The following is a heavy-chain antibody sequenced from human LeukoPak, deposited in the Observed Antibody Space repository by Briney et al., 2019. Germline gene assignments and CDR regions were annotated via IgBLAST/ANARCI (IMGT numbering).Heavy chain of an antibody. Sequence: GESLKISCKGSGYSFTSYWIGWVRQMPGEGLEWMGIIYPGDSDTRYSPSFQGQVTISADKSISTAYLQWSSLKASDTAMYYCARPPSNYYDSSGYFDYWGQGTLVTVSS. CDR2: IYPGDSDT. CDR1: GYSFTSYW. CDR3: ARPPSNYYDSSGYFDY. V-gene: IGHV5-51*01. J-gene: IGHJ4*02. D-gene: IGHD3-22*01.